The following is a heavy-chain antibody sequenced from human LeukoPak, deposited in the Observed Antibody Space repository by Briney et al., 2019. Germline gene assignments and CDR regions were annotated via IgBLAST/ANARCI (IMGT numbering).Heavy chain of an antibody. V-gene: IGHV3-48*03. Sequence: GGSLRLSCSASGFAFSTFAMHWVRQAPGKGLEWISYISSAGTTKIYADSVKGRFTISRDNAKNSLYLQMNSLRAEDTAVYYCARDYWFDPWGHGTLVTVSS. J-gene: IGHJ5*02. CDR2: ISSAGTTK. CDR3: ARDYWFDP. CDR1: GFAFSTFA.